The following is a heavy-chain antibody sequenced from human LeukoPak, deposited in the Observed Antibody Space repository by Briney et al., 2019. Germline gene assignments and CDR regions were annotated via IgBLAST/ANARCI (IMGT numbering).Heavy chain of an antibody. D-gene: IGHD2-15*01. V-gene: IGHV3-48*03. CDR1: GFTFSNYE. CDR3: ARDGGGGLDY. CDR2: ISGSGGTI. Sequence: GGSLRLSCAASGFTFSNYEMNWVRQAPGKGLEWVSYISGSGGTIYKADSVEGRFIISRDNAKNSLYLQMNSLRAEDTAVYYCARDGGGGLDYWGQGTLVTVSS. J-gene: IGHJ4*02.